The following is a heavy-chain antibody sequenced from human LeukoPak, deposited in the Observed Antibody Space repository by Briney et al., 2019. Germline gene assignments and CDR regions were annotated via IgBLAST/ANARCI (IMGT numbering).Heavy chain of an antibody. CDR3: AKDLRVS. J-gene: IGHJ4*02. CDR2: ISRSGSTK. Sequence: GGSLRLSCAASGFTFSDYNMRWIRQAPGKGLEWVSSISRSGSTKYYADSVKGRFTISRDNAKNSLFLQMNSLRAEDTAVYYCAKDLRVSWGQGTLVTVSS. V-gene: IGHV3-11*01. CDR1: GFTFSDYN.